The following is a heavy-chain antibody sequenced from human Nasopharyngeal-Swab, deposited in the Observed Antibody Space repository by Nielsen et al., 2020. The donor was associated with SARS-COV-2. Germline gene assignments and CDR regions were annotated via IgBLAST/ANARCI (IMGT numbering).Heavy chain of an antibody. Sequence: WLRQPPGKGLEWVANIKEDGSEKNYVDSVKGRFTISRDNAKNSLYLQMNSLRADDTAVYYCARDTYCSGGSCYGYGMAVWGQGTTVTVSS. D-gene: IGHD2-15*01. J-gene: IGHJ6*02. V-gene: IGHV3-7*01. CDR2: IKEDGSEK. CDR3: ARDTYCSGGSCYGYGMAV.